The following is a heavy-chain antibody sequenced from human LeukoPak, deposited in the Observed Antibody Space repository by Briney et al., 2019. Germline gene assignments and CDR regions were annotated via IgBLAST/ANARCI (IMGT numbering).Heavy chain of an antibody. CDR2: IYHSGST. V-gene: IGHV4-38-2*02. CDR3: ARVRYYDILTGSDDYYYMDV. CDR1: GYSISSGYY. D-gene: IGHD3-9*01. J-gene: IGHJ6*03. Sequence: SETLSLTCTVSGYSISSGYYWGWIRQPPGKGLEWMGSIYHSGSTYYNPSLKSRVTISVDTSKNQFSLKLSSVTAADTAVYYCARVRYYDILTGSDDYYYMDVWGKGTTVTVSS.